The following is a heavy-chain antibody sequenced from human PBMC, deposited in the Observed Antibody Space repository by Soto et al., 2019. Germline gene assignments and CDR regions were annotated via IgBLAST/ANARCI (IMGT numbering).Heavy chain of an antibody. V-gene: IGHV3-11*05. CDR2: ISSSSSYT. CDR1: GFTFSDYY. CDR3: ARERAYGSGSYADDY. J-gene: IGHJ4*02. D-gene: IGHD3-10*01. Sequence: PGGSLRLSCAASGFTFSDYYMSWIRQAPGKGLEWVSYISSSSSYTNYADSVKGRFTISRDNAKNSLYLQMNSLRAEDTAVYYCARERAYGSGSYADDYWGQGTLVTVSS.